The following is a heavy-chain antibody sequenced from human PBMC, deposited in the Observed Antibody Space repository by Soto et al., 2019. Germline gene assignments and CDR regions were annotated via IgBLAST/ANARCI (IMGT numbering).Heavy chain of an antibody. CDR1: GFSLSDHY. V-gene: IGHV3-72*01. Sequence: EVQLVESGGGLVQPGGSLRLSCAASGFSLSDHYIDWVRQAPGKGLEWVGRSRDKAQGYSTEYAASVKGRFTTSRDDSKNSVLLRMNSRKTEDTAVYYCVRAMYYTDRSGYTRCFDYWGQGALVTVSS. CDR3: VRAMYYTDRSGYTRCFDY. D-gene: IGHD3-22*01. CDR2: SRDKAQGYST. J-gene: IGHJ4*02.